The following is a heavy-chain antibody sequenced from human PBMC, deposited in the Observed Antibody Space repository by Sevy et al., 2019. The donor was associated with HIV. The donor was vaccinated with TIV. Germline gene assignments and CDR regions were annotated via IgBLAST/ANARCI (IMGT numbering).Heavy chain of an antibody. CDR3: ARSNNYYDSSGYYPNYGMDV. CDR2: INPNSGGT. J-gene: IGHJ6*02. CDR1: GYTFTGYY. D-gene: IGHD3-22*01. Sequence: ASVKVSCKASGYTFTGYYMHWVRQAPGQGLEWMGWINPNSGGTNYAQKFQGRVTMTRDTSISTAYMGLSRLRSDDTAVYYCARSNNYYDSSGYYPNYGMDVWGQGTTVTVSS. V-gene: IGHV1-2*02.